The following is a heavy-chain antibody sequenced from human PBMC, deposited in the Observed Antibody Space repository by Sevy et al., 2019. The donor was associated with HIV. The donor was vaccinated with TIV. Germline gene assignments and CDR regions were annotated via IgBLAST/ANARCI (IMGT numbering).Heavy chain of an antibody. Sequence: GGSLRLSCAASGFTFSNAWMSWVRQAPGKGLEWVGRIKSKTDGGTTDYAAPVKGRFNITRDDSKNTLYLQMNSLKTVDTAVYYCTTDPISSGYYLSAFDIWGQGTMVTVSS. J-gene: IGHJ3*02. CDR2: IKSKTDGGTT. D-gene: IGHD3-22*01. CDR3: TTDPISSGYYLSAFDI. CDR1: GFTFSNAW. V-gene: IGHV3-15*01.